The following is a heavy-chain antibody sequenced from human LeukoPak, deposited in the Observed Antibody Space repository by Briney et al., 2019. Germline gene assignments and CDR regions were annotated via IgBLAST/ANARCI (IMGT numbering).Heavy chain of an antibody. V-gene: IGHV3-7*01. D-gene: IGHD3-22*01. CDR1: GFTFTTYW. Sequence: PGGSLRLSCAASGFTFTTYWMSWVRQAPGKGLEWVANIKQDGTERYYVDSVKGRFTISRDNAKNSLYLQMNSLRAEDTAVYYCARDAYYYDSSGYYSYYYYYYMDVWGKGTTVTVSS. CDR2: IKQDGTER. CDR3: ARDAYYYDSSGYYSYYYYYYMDV. J-gene: IGHJ6*03.